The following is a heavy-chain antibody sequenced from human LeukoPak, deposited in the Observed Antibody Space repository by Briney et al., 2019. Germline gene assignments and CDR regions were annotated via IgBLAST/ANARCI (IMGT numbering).Heavy chain of an antibody. V-gene: IGHV3-23*01. D-gene: IGHD6-19*01. J-gene: IGHJ4*02. CDR2: ISGSGGST. Sequence: GGSLRLSCAASGFTFSSYAMSWVRQAPGKGLEWVSAISGSGGSTYYADSVKGRFTISRDNSKNTLYLQMNSLRAEDTAVYYCARMQGSSGFYYFDYWGQGTLVTVSS. CDR1: GFTFSSYA. CDR3: ARMQGSSGFYYFDY.